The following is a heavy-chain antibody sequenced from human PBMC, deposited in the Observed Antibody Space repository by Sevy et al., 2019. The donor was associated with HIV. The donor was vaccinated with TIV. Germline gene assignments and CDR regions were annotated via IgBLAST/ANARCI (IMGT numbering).Heavy chain of an antibody. D-gene: IGHD4-17*01. J-gene: IGHJ6*02. CDR3: ARDHVKDGDLGDYYYYAMDV. Sequence: GGSLRLSCAASGFTFSDYYMSWNRQAPGKGLEWISYISGSDGTLYYADSVKGGFTISRDNAKNSLHLQMNSLRAEDTAVYYCARDHVKDGDLGDYYYYAMDVWGQGTTVTVSS. CDR1: GFTFSDYY. CDR2: ISGSDGTL. V-gene: IGHV3-11*01.